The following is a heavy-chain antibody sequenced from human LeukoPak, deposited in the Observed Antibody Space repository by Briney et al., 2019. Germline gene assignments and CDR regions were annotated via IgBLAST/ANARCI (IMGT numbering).Heavy chain of an antibody. J-gene: IGHJ3*02. V-gene: IGHV4-61*02. CDR2: IYTSGST. CDR3: ARATYYYDSSGRTDAFDI. Sequence: PSETLSLTCTVSGGSISSGSYYWSWIRQPAGKGLEWLGRIYTSGSTNYNPSLKSRVTISVDTSKNQFSLKLSSVTAADTAVYYCARATYYYDSSGRTDAFDIWGQGTMVTVSS. CDR1: GGSISSGSYY. D-gene: IGHD3-22*01.